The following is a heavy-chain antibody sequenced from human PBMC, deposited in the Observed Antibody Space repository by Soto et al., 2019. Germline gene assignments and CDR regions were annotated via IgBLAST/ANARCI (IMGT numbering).Heavy chain of an antibody. Sequence: EVQLLESGGGLVQPGGSLRLSCAASGFTFTNYVMSWVRQAPGKGLEWDSVISGSGSSTYYADSVKGRFTISRENPKNTLYLQMNSLRAEDTAVYYCAKKSLGTYFDYWGQGTLVTVSS. J-gene: IGHJ4*02. D-gene: IGHD7-27*01. V-gene: IGHV3-23*01. CDR2: ISGSGSST. CDR1: GFTFTNYV. CDR3: AKKSLGTYFDY.